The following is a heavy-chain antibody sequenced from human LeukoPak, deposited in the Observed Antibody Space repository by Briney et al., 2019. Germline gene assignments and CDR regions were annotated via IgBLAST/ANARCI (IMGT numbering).Heavy chain of an antibody. CDR3: ARGAHLGY. V-gene: IGHV3-7*01. CDR1: GFTFSSHW. CDR2: IEQDGSEK. Sequence: PGGSLRLSCAASGFTFSSHWMTWVRHVPGRGLEWVANIEQDGSEKYYVDSVKGRFTISRDNAKNSLYLQMNSLRAEDTAVYYCARGAHLGYWGQGTLVTVSS. J-gene: IGHJ4*02.